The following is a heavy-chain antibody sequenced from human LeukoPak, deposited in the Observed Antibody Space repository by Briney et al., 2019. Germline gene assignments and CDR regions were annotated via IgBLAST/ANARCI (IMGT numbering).Heavy chain of an antibody. V-gene: IGHV4-39*01. J-gene: IGHJ4*02. CDR2: IYYSGST. D-gene: IGHD5-18*01. CDR3: ARQQRHPGADTWTKLWYNY. CDR1: GGSIGSSYYY. Sequence: SETLSLTCTVSGGSIGSSYYYWGWIRQPPGKGLEWIGSIYYSGSTYYLPSLKSRVTISVDTSKNQFSLKVSSVTAADTAVYYCARQQRHPGADTWTKLWYNYWGQGTLVTVSS.